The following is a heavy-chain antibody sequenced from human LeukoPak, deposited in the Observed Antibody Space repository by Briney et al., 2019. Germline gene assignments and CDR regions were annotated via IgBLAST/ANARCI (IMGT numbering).Heavy chain of an antibody. J-gene: IGHJ4*02. CDR1: GYSISSGYY. CDR2: IYHSGST. CDR3: ARQGNFMITFG. Sequence: SETLSLTCTVSGYSISSGYYWGWIRPPPGKGLEWIGSIYHSGSTYYNPSLKSRVTISVDTSKNQFSLKLSSVTAADTAVYYCARQGNFMITFGGGQGTLVTVSS. V-gene: IGHV4-38-2*02. D-gene: IGHD3-16*01.